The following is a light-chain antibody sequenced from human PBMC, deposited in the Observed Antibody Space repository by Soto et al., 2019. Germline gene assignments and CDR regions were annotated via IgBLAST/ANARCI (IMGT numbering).Light chain of an antibody. V-gene: IGKV1-5*03. CDR1: QSISRW. CDR2: KAS. Sequence: IHMTQAPAILSASVVYRVTITCLSVQSISRWLSWYQQKPGKAPKLLIHKASHLESGVPSRFSGSGSGTEFTLTISSLQPGDFATYYCQHYNTYPWTFGQGTKVDIK. J-gene: IGKJ1*01. CDR3: QHYNTYPWT.